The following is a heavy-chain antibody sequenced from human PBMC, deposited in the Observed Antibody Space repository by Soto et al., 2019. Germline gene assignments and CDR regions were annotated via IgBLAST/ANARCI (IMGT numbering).Heavy chain of an antibody. Sequence: SGPTLVNTTETLTLTCTFSGFSLSTNGLSVGVIRQPPGKALEWRGLFYWDDDKRYSPSLEGRLTITRDTSENQVVLTMTNMDPVDGGTYYCVYRKGAATGTGNWFDPWGQ. CDR3: VYRKGAATGTGNWFDP. D-gene: IGHD1-1*01. J-gene: IGHJ5*02. CDR1: GFSLSTNGLS. V-gene: IGHV2-5*04. CDR2: FYWDDDK.